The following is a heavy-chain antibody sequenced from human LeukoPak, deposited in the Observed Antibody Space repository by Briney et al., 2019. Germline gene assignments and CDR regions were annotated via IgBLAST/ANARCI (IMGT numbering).Heavy chain of an antibody. V-gene: IGHV1-18*01. Sequence: ASVKVSCKASGYTFTSYGISWVRQAPGQGLEWMGWISAYNGNTNYAQKLQGRVTMTTDTSTSTAYMELRSLGSDDTAVYYCARDILTGYYNPFDYYGMDVWGQGTTVTVSS. J-gene: IGHJ6*02. D-gene: IGHD3-9*01. CDR3: ARDILTGYYNPFDYYGMDV. CDR1: GYTFTSYG. CDR2: ISAYNGNT.